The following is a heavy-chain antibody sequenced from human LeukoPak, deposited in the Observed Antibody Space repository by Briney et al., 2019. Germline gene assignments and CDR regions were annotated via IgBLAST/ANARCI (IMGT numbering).Heavy chain of an antibody. J-gene: IGHJ6*02. V-gene: IGHV1-69*13. D-gene: IGHD5-18*01. CDR3: ANPSADTAMEGYYYYGMDV. CDR2: IIPVFGTA. CDR1: GGTFSSYA. Sequence: SVKVSCKASGGTFSSYAISWVRQAPGQGLEWMGGIIPVFGTANYAQKFQGRVTITADESTSTAYMELSSLRSEDTAVYYCANPSADTAMEGYYYYGMDVWGQGTTVTVSS.